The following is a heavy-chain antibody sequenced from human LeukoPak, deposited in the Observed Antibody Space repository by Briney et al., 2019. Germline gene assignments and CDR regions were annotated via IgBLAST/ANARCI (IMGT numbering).Heavy chain of an antibody. Sequence: GGSLRLSCAASGFTFDDYAMHWVRQAPGKGLEWVSAISGSGGSTYYADSVKGRFTISRDNSKNTLYLQMNSLRAEDTAVYYCAKLSSTSSSSDYWGQGTLVTVSS. CDR3: AKLSSTSSSSDY. D-gene: IGHD2-2*01. V-gene: IGHV3-23*01. CDR2: ISGSGGST. CDR1: GFTFDDYA. J-gene: IGHJ4*02.